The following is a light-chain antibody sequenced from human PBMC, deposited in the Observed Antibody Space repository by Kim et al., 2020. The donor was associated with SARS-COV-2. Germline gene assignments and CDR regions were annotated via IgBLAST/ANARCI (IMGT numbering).Light chain of an antibody. Sequence: ASVGRVITITCRAQQGSSYSLAWYQQTPKKAPKLMIDAASRLGSGVPSSCSSSCSRADFTPTISILHPEVFATYCCQHYNNYPLTFGQGTKVEIK. CDR1: QGSSYS. J-gene: IGKJ1*01. CDR2: AAS. CDR3: QHYNNYPLT. V-gene: IGKV1D-13*01.